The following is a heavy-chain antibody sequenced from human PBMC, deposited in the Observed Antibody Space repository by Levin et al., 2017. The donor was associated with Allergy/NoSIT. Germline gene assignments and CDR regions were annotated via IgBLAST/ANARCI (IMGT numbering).Heavy chain of an antibody. Sequence: PGGYLRLSCVASGFTFSSYGMHWIRQAPGKGLEWVAFIWYDGSNEHYANSVKGRFTISRDDSKNTLYLHMDSLKVDDTAVYYCARDGPDANWGQGTLVTVSS. D-gene: IGHD1-14*01. CDR3: ARDGPDAN. CDR2: IWYDGSNE. CDR1: GFTFSSYG. V-gene: IGHV3-33*01. J-gene: IGHJ4*02.